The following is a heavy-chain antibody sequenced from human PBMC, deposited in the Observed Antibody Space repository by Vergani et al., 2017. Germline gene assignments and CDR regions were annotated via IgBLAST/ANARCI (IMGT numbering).Heavy chain of an antibody. CDR3: ARAEYSSSSARWFDY. J-gene: IGHJ4*02. D-gene: IGHD6-6*01. CDR1: GGSFSGYY. CDR2: INLSGST. Sequence: QVQLQQWGAGLLKPSETLSLTCAVYGGSFSGYYWSWIRKPPGKGLEWIGEINLSGSTNYNPSLKSRVTISVDTSKNQFPLKLSSVTAADTAVYYCARAEYSSSSARWFDYWGQGTLVTVSS. V-gene: IGHV4-34*01.